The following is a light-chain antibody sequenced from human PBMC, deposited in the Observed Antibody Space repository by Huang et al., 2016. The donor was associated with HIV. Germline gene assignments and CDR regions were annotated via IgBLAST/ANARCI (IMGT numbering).Light chain of an antibody. V-gene: IGKV3-11*01. CDR1: QSVSSY. Sequence: EIVLTQSPATLSLSPGERATLSCRASQSVSSYLAWYQQKPGQAPRLLIYDASTRATGIPARFSGSGSGTDFTLSISSLEPEDFAVYYCQQRSNWAFGGGTKVEI. CDR2: DAS. CDR3: QQRSNWA. J-gene: IGKJ4*01.